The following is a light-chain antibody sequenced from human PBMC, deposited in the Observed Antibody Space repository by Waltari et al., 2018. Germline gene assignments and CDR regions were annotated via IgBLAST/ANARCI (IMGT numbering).Light chain of an antibody. V-gene: IGKV1-39*01. CDR3: QQRYSARPLT. CDR2: AAL. J-gene: IGKJ4*01. Sequence: DIQMTQSPSSLFAFVEDRVTITCRASQRTCIYFNWYQQIPRKAAKLLIYAALSLQSGAPSRFSSSRSSTDFTLTISSLQPEDFASYYCQQRYSARPLTFGGGTKVEIK. CDR1: QRTCIY.